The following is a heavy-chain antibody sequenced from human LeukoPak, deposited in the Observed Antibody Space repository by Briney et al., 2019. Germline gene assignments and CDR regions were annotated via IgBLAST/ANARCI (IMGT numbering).Heavy chain of an antibody. CDR3: ARGKYDAFDI. Sequence: GGSLRLSCAASGFTFSSYAMSWVRQAPGKGLEWVSAISGSGGSTYYADSVKGRFTFSRDSSKNTVYLQMNSLRAEDTAVYYCARGKYDAFDIWGQGTMVTVSS. CDR1: GFTFSSYA. V-gene: IGHV3-23*01. J-gene: IGHJ3*02. CDR2: ISGSGGST.